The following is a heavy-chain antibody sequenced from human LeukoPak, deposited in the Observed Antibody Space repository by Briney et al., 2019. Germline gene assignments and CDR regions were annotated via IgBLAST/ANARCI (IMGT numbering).Heavy chain of an antibody. CDR3: ARVIRYGSGSYYDGDAFDI. CDR1: GYTFTSYG. J-gene: IGHJ3*02. CDR2: ISAYNGNT. V-gene: IGHV1-18*01. Sequence: RASVKVSCKASGYTFTSYGISWVRQAPGQGLEWMGWISAYNGNTNYAQKLQGRVTMTTDTSTSTAYMELRSLRSDDTAVYYCARVIRYGSGSYYDGDAFDIWGQGTMVTVSS. D-gene: IGHD3-10*01.